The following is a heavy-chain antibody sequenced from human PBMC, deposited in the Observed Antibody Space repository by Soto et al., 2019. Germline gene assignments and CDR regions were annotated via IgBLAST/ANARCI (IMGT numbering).Heavy chain of an antibody. CDR1: GFTFNSYA. Sequence: GGSMRLSCAASGFTFNSYAMHWVRQAPGKGLEWVAVISYDGSNKYYADSVKGRFTISRDNSKNTLYLQMNSLRAEDTAVYYCARDKGSDPVFDYWGQGTLVTVSS. J-gene: IGHJ4*02. CDR3: ARDKGSDPVFDY. V-gene: IGHV3-30-3*01. CDR2: ISYDGSNK. D-gene: IGHD6-19*01.